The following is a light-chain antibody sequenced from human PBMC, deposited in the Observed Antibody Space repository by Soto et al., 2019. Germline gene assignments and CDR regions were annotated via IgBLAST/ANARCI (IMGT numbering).Light chain of an antibody. V-gene: IGKV2-28*01. Sequence: DLVMTQSPLSLPVTPGEPASISCRSSQSLLHSNGYNYLDWYLQKPGQSPQLLIYLGSNRASGVTDRFSGSGSGTDFTLKISRVEAEDVGVYYCMQALQTPLTFGGGTKMEIK. CDR2: LGS. CDR3: MQALQTPLT. J-gene: IGKJ4*01. CDR1: QSLLHSNGYNY.